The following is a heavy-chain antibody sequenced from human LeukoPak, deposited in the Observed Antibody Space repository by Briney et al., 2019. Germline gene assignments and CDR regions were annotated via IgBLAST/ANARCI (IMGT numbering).Heavy chain of an antibody. J-gene: IGHJ4*02. D-gene: IGHD3-10*01. CDR2: ISTSGSII. CDR1: GFTFSSYE. V-gene: IGHV3-48*03. CDR3: ARGGVDHYGSGTYYLMYYFDH. Sequence: GSLRLSCAASGFTFSSYEMNWVRQAPGKGLEWVSHISTSGSIIHYADSVEGRFTISRDDPHNTLYLQMNSVRAEDTAVYFCARGGVDHYGSGTYYLMYYFDHWGQGALVTVSS.